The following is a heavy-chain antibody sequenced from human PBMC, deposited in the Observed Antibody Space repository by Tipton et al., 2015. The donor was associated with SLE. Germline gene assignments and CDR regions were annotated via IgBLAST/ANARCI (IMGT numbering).Heavy chain of an antibody. CDR2: IYHSGST. CDR3: ARAPGYSYGSSYFDY. D-gene: IGHD5-18*01. V-gene: IGHV4-4*02. Sequence: TLSLTCAVSGGSISSSNWWSWVRQPPGKGLEWIGEIYHSGSTNYNPSLKSRVTISVDKSKNQFSLKLSSVTAADTAVYYCARAPGYSYGSSYFDYWGQGTLVTVSS. CDR1: GGSISSSNW. J-gene: IGHJ4*02.